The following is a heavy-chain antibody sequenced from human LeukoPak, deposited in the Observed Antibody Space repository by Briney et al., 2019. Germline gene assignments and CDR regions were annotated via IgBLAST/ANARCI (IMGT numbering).Heavy chain of an antibody. J-gene: IGHJ4*02. CDR3: ARSPSYSSSWYALDS. Sequence: GGSLRLSCEASGVTFSGYDMHWVRQATGKGLEWVSAIGTTGAPYYSDSGRGRFTISRENAKNALDLQMNSLRAGDTAVYYCARSPSYSSSWYALDSWGQGTLVTVSS. CDR1: GVTFSGYD. V-gene: IGHV3-13*05. CDR2: IGTTGAP. D-gene: IGHD6-13*01.